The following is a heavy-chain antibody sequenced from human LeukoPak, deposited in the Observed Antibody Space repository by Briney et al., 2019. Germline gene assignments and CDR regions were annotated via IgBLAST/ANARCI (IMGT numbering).Heavy chain of an antibody. Sequence: SETLSLTCTVSGGSISSSSYYWGWIRQPPGKGLEWIGSIYYSGSTYYNPSLKSRVTISVDTSKNQFSLKLSSVTAADTAVYYCARDRYDILTGYFYYYMDVWGRGTTVTVSS. D-gene: IGHD3-9*01. J-gene: IGHJ6*03. CDR3: ARDRYDILTGYFYYYMDV. CDR1: GGSISSSSYY. CDR2: IYYSGST. V-gene: IGHV4-39*02.